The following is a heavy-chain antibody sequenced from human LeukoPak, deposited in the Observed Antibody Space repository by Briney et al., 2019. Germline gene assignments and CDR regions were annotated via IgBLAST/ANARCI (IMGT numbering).Heavy chain of an antibody. V-gene: IGHV1-24*01. D-gene: IGHD3-10*01. CDR3: MTNFFYTSGSYYRADY. Sequence: ASVKVSCKVSGYTLKEFSMYWVRQAPGKGLEWIGGFDPEDGETFYAQKFQGRVTMTEDTSTDTAYIELSSLGSEDTAIYYCMTNFFYTSGSYYRADYWGQRTLVTVSS. J-gene: IGHJ4*02. CDR2: FDPEDGET. CDR1: GYTLKEFS.